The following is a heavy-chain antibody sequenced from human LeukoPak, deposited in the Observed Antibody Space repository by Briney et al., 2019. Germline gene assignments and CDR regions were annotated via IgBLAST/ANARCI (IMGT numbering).Heavy chain of an antibody. CDR3: ARISPSSGTYWGTLYYYIDV. D-gene: IGHD1-26*01. V-gene: IGHV4-59*01. Sequence: PSETLSLTCTVSGGSITNYYWTWIRQPPGKGLEWIGYVSFSGTTNYNPSLKCRVTISLDTSNSQFSLRLTSVTAADTAVYYCARISPSSGTYWGTLYYYIDVWGKGTTITVSS. CDR2: VSFSGTT. J-gene: IGHJ6*03. CDR1: GGSITNYY.